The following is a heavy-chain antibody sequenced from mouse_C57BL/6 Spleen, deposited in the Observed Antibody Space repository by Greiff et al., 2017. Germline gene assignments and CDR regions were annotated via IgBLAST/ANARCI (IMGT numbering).Heavy chain of an antibody. D-gene: IGHD2-2*01. V-gene: IGHV3-6*01. CDR3: ARRFYGSTGSWFAY. CDR2: ISYDGSN. Sequence: ESGPGLVKPSQSLSLTCSVTGYSITSGYYWNWIRQFPGNKLEWMGYISYDGSNNYNPSLKNRISITRDTSKNQFFLKLNSVTTEDTATYYCARRFYGSTGSWFAYWGQGTLVTVSA. CDR1: GYSITSGYY. J-gene: IGHJ3*01.